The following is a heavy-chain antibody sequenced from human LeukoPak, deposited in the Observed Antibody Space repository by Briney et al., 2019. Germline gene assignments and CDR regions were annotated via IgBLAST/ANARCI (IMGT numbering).Heavy chain of an antibody. J-gene: IGHJ5*02. V-gene: IGHV4-4*02. CDR1: GGSISSSNW. D-gene: IGHD2-15*01. Sequence: SGALSLTCAVPGGSISSSNWWSWVRQPPGKGLEWIGYIYYSGSTNYNPSLKSRVTISVDTSKNQFSLKLSSVTAADTAVYYCAGTPNWFDPWGQETLVTVSS. CDR2: IYYSGST. CDR3: AGTPNWFDP.